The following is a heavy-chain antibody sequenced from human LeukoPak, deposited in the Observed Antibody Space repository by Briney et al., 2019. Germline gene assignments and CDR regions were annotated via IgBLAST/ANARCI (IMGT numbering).Heavy chain of an antibody. CDR1: GGSISSYY. Sequence: PSETLSLTCTVSGGSISSYYWSWIRQPPGKGLEWIGYIYYSGSTNYNPSLKSRVTISVDTSKNQFSLKLSSVTAADTAVYYCASSPTGGSSGWYGGLGYWGQGTLVTVSS. D-gene: IGHD6-19*01. V-gene: IGHV4-59*01. CDR2: IYYSGST. CDR3: ASSPTGGSSGWYGGLGY. J-gene: IGHJ4*02.